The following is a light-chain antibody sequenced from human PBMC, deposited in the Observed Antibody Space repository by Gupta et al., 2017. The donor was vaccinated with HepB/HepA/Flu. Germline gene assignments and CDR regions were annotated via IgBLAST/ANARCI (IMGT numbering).Light chain of an antibody. CDR3: QSYDSSLSGVV. CDR1: SSNIVAGYY. CDR2: GNS. Sequence: QSVLTQPPAVSGAPGPRVTISCTGSSSNIVAGYYVHWYQQLPGTAPKLLIYGNSNRPSGVPDRFSGSKSGTSASLAITGLQAEDEADYYCQSYDSSLSGVVFGGGTKLTVL. V-gene: IGLV1-40*01. J-gene: IGLJ2*01.